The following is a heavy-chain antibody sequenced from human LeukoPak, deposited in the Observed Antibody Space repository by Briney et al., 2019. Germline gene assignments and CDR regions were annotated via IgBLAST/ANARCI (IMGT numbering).Heavy chain of an antibody. D-gene: IGHD2-2*01. Sequence: SVKVSCNASGGTFSSYTISWVRQAPGQGLEWMGGIIPIFGTANYAQKFQGRVTITADESTSTAYMELSSLRSEDTAVYYCAGGSTSLTLGGYYYYYMDVWGKGTTVTVSS. J-gene: IGHJ6*03. CDR1: GGTFSSYT. CDR3: AGGSTSLTLGGYYYYYMDV. CDR2: IIPIFGTA. V-gene: IGHV1-69*13.